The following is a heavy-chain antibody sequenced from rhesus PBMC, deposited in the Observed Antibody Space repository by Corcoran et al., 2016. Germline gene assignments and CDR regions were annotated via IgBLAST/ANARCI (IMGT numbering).Heavy chain of an antibody. CDR3: ASAPYYYSGSYYLDY. V-gene: IGHV4-173*01. CDR1: GGSISSNY. D-gene: IGHD3-16*01. CDR2: FSGGCGST. J-gene: IGHJ4*01. Sequence: QLQLQESGPGLVKPSETLSLTCAVTGGSISSNYWSWIRQPPGKGQEWIGRFSGGCGSTYFNPSLNSRVTISTDTSKNQFSLKLTSVPAADTAVYYCASAPYYYSGSYYLDYWGQGVLVTVSS.